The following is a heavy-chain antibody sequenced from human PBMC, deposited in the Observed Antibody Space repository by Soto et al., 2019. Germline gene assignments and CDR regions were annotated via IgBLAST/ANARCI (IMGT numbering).Heavy chain of an antibody. D-gene: IGHD3-10*01. CDR3: ASSTMVRGGNWFDP. CDR2: IIPIFGTA. CDR1: GGTFSSYA. V-gene: IGHV1-69*13. J-gene: IGHJ5*02. Sequence: SVKVSCKASGGTFSSYAISWVRQAPGQGLEWMGGIIPIFGTANYAQKFQGRVTITADESTSTAYMELSSLRSEDTAVYYCASSTMVRGGNWFDPWGQGTLVTVSS.